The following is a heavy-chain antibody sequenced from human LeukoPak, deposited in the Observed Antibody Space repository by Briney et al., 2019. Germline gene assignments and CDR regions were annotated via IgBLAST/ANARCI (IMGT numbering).Heavy chain of an antibody. D-gene: IGHD6-19*01. CDR1: GGSIRSTGYY. J-gene: IGHJ4*02. CDR3: ASRIAVSKFDY. Sequence: PSETLSLTCTVYGGSIRSTGYYWGWISQPPGKGLEWLGNIYYAGSTYYNPSLKSRVTISVDTSKNQFSLRLSSVTAADTAVYYCASRIAVSKFDYWGQGTLVTVSS. CDR2: IYYAGST. V-gene: IGHV4-39*07.